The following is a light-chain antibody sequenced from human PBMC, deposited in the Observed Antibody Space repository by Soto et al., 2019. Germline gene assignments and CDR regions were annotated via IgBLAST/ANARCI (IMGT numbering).Light chain of an antibody. Sequence: EVVMTQSPVILSVSPGERATLSCRASQSISINLAWYQQKPGQPPRLLIYDASTRATGLPARFSGSGFGTEFTLTISSLQPDDFATYYCQHYKMYSPWTFGQGTKVDIK. CDR1: QSISIN. J-gene: IGKJ1*01. CDR3: QHYKMYSPWT. CDR2: DAS. V-gene: IGKV3-15*01.